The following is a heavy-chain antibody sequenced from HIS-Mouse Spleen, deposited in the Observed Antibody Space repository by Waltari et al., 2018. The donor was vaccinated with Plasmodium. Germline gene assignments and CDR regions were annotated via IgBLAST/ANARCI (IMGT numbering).Heavy chain of an antibody. CDR1: GSTFLRYW. V-gene: IGHV3-7*01. CDR3: ASSWYWYFDL. D-gene: IGHD6-13*01. J-gene: IGHJ2*01. Sequence: VQLVESGGGLVQPGGSLSLSCAASGSTFLRYWMIWVRRATGKGREWVANIKQDGSEKYYVDSVKGRFTISRDNAKNSLYLQMNSLRAEDTAVYYCASSWYWYFDLWGRGTLVTVSS. CDR2: IKQDGSEK.